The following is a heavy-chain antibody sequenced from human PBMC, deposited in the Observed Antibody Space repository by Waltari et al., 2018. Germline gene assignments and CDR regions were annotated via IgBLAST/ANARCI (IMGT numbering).Heavy chain of an antibody. D-gene: IGHD3-22*01. J-gene: IGHJ4*02. CDR2: ISSNGGST. CDR3: ARDAGSYYDSKGYGVIDY. V-gene: IGHV3-64*01. Sequence: EVQLVESGGGLVQPGGSLRLSCAASGFTFSSYAMHWVRQAPGKGLEYVSAISSNGGSTYYANSVKGRFTISRDNSKNTLYLQMGSLRAEDMAVYYCARDAGSYYDSKGYGVIDYWGQGTLVTVSS. CDR1: GFTFSSYA.